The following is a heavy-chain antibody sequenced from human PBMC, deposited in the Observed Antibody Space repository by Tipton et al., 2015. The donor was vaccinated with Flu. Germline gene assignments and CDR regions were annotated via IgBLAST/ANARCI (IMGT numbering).Heavy chain of an antibody. CDR2: ISGSGGST. Sequence: SLRLSCAASGFTFSSYAMSWVRQAPGKGLEWVSAISGSGGSTYYADSVKGRFTISRDNSKNTLYLQMNSLRAEDTAVYYCAKAKDIVVVVAATPYFDYWGQGTLVTASS. CDR1: GFTFSSYA. V-gene: IGHV3-23*01. J-gene: IGHJ4*02. D-gene: IGHD2-15*01. CDR3: AKAKDIVVVVAATPYFDY.